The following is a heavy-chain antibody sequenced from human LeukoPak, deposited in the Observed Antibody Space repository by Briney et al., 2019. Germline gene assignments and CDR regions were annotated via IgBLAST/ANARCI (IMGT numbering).Heavy chain of an antibody. J-gene: IGHJ4*02. V-gene: IGHV1-2*06. Sequence: ASVKVSCKASGYSFTAHFMHWIRQAPGQGPEWMGQSNADSLGTKYAPKFQGRVTMTRDTSIATAYMELTSLTSDDTAVYFCVREPYSRSSDRHERTFDYWGQGTLVTVSS. CDR1: GYSFTAHF. D-gene: IGHD6-6*01. CDR3: VREPYSRSSDRHERTFDY. CDR2: SNADSLGT.